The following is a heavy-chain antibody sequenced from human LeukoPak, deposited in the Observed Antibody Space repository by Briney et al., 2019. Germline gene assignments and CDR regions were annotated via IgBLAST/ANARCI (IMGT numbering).Heavy chain of an antibody. J-gene: IGHJ4*02. Sequence: PSETLSLTCTVSGGSISSYYWSWIRQPAGKGLEWIGYIYYSGSTYYNPSLKSRVTISVDTSKNQFSLKLSSVTAADTAVYYCARARELQXXXDYWGQGXXXTXSS. CDR2: IYYSGST. V-gene: IGHV4-59*06. CDR3: ARARELQXXXDY. D-gene: IGHD1-7*01. CDR1: GGSISSYY.